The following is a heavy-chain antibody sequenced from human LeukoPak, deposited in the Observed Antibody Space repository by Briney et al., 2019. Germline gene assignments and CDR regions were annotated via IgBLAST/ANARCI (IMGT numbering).Heavy chain of an antibody. CDR3: ARDSAGSLRSWFDP. CDR2: ISSSSSYI. J-gene: IGHJ5*02. V-gene: IGHV3-21*01. CDR1: S. Sequence: SMTWVXXXPGKGLEWXSSISSSSSYIYYADSVKGRFTISRDNAKNSLYLQMNSLRAEDTAVYYCARDSAGSLRSWFDPWGQGTLVTVSS.